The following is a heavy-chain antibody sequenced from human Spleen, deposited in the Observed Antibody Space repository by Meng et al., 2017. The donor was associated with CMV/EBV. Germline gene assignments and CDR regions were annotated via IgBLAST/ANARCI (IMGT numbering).Heavy chain of an antibody. CDR1: GGSISSTNYY. V-gene: IGHV4-39*07. D-gene: IGHD3-22*01. CDR3: ARDWVSYDSSGYALDI. J-gene: IGHJ3*02. Sequence: SETLSLTCTVSGGSISSTNYYWGWIRQPPGKGLEWVGSGYYSGNTYYNPSLKGRVTISVDTSKNQFSLELRSVTAADTAVYYCARDWVSYDSSGYALDIWGQGTVVTVSS. CDR2: GYYSGNT.